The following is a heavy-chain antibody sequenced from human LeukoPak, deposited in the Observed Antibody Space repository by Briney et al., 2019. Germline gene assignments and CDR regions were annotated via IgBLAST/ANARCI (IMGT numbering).Heavy chain of an antibody. CDR2: IYYSGST. CDR1: GASISSYY. D-gene: IGHD4-17*01. Sequence: SETLSLTCTVSGASISSYYWSWIRQPPGKGLEWIGYIYYSGSTNYNPSLKSRVTISVDTSKNQFSLKLSSVTAADTAVYYCASHDYGDYQGYWGQGTLVTVSS. J-gene: IGHJ4*02. CDR3: ASHDYGDYQGY. V-gene: IGHV4-59*01.